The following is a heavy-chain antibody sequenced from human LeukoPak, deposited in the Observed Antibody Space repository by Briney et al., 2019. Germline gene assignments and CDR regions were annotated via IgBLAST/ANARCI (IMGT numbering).Heavy chain of an antibody. CDR3: ASLTPGLHQFDY. V-gene: IGHV1-69*05. J-gene: IGHJ4*02. CDR1: GGTFSSYA. CDR2: IIPIFGTA. D-gene: IGHD3-9*01. Sequence: GASVKVSCRASGGTFSSYAISWVRQAPGQGLEWMGGIIPIFGTANYAQKFQGRVTITTDESTSTAYMELSSLRSEDTAVYYCASLTPGLHQFDYWGQGTLVTVSS.